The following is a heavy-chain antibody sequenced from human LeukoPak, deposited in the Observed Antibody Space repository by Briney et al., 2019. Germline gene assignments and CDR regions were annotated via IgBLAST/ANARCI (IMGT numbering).Heavy chain of an antibody. D-gene: IGHD3-22*01. CDR1: GYSISSSNW. Sequence: SDTLSLTCAVSGYSISSSNWWGWIRQPPGKGLEWIGYIYYSGSTYYNPSLKSRVTMSVDTSKNQFSLKLSSVTAADTAVYYCARERRDSSGYYLRGDAFDIWGQGTMVTVSS. V-gene: IGHV4-28*03. J-gene: IGHJ3*02. CDR2: IYYSGST. CDR3: ARERRDSSGYYLRGDAFDI.